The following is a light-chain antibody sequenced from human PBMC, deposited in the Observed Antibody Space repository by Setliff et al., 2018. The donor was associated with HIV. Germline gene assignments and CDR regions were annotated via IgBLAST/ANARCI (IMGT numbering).Light chain of an antibody. CDR1: TSDIGHYNR. CDR2: EVS. CDR3: SSYTTSITLV. V-gene: IGLV2-18*02. Sequence: QSALTQPPYVSGAPGQSVTISCTGSTSDIGHYNRVSWYQQPPGAAPKLIMYEVSHRPSGVPDRFSGSKSDSTASLTISGLQPEDEADYYCSSYTTSITLVFGTGTKGTVL. J-gene: IGLJ1*01.